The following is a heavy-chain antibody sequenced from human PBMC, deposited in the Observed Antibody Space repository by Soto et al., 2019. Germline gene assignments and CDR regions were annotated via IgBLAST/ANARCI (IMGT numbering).Heavy chain of an antibody. CDR3: AREAGYCSTTSCYRRAFDT. D-gene: IGHD2-2*01. CDR1: GFTFTGHW. CDR2: INTEGDST. J-gene: IGHJ3*02. V-gene: IGHV3-74*01. Sequence: EVQLVESGGDLLQPGGSLRLSCAASGFTFTGHWMHWVRQVPGKGLVWVARINTEGDSTNYADSVKGRFTISRDSATNTVYLQMNGLGVDDTSVYFCAREAGYCSTTSCYRRAFDTWGQGTMVTVSS.